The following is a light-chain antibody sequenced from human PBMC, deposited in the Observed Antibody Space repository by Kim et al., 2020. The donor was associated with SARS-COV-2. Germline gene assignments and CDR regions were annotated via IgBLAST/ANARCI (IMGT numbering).Light chain of an antibody. J-gene: IGLJ3*02. CDR2: RNN. CDR3: AAWDDSLSGWV. CDR1: SSNVGSNY. Sequence: GQRVTISCSGSSSNVGSNYVYWYQQLPGTAHKRLIYRNNQRPSGVPDRFSGSKSGTSASLAISGLRSEDEADYYCAAWDDSLSGWVFGGGTQLTVL. V-gene: IGLV1-47*01.